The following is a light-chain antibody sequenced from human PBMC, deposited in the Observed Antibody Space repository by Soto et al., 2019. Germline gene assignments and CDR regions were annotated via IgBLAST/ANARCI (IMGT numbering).Light chain of an antibody. CDR1: QSVYSS. V-gene: IGKV3-15*01. J-gene: IGKJ1*01. CDR3: QQYNNWPPWT. Sequence: EVVLTQSPGTLSLSRGERATLSCRASQSVYSSLAWYQQKPGQAPRLLIYGASTRATGIPARFSGSGSGTEFTLTISRLQSEDFAVYYCQQYNNWPPWTFGQGTKVDIK. CDR2: GAS.